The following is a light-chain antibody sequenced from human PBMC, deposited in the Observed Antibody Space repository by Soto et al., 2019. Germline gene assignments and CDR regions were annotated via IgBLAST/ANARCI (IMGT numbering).Light chain of an antibody. CDR3: QQYNNWPPWT. J-gene: IGKJ1*01. V-gene: IGKV3-15*01. CDR1: QSVSSN. CDR2: GAS. Sequence: EIVMTQSPATLSVSPGERATLSCRASQSVSSNLAWYQQKPGQAPRLLIYGASTRAPGIPDRFSGSGSGTEFTLTLSSLQSEDFAVYYCQQYNNWPPWTFGQGTKVEIK.